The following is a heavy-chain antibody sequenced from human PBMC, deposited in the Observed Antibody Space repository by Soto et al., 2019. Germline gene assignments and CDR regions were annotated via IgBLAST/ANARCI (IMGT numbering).Heavy chain of an antibody. V-gene: IGHV3-30*18. CDR2: ISYDGSNK. CDR3: AKDRAQSYYYGSGRDYGMDV. J-gene: IGHJ6*02. D-gene: IGHD3-10*01. CDR1: GFTFSSYG. Sequence: QVQLVESGGGVVQPGRSLRLSCAASGFTFSSYGMHWVRQAPGKGLEWVAVISYDGSNKYYADSVKGRFTISRDNSKNTLYLQMNSLRAEDTAVYYCAKDRAQSYYYGSGRDYGMDVWGQGTTVTVSS.